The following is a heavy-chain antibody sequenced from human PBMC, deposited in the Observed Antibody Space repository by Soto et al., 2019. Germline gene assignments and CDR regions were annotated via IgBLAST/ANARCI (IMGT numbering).Heavy chain of an antibody. Sequence: SLRLSCAASGFTFSSYAMHWVRQAPGKGLEWVAVISYDGSNKYYADSVKGRFTISRDNSKNTLYLQMNSLRAEDTAVYYCARGYFYDSSGYEPLYYFDYWGQGNLVTVSS. CDR3: ARGYFYDSSGYEPLYYFDY. CDR1: GFTFSSYA. D-gene: IGHD3-22*01. J-gene: IGHJ4*02. CDR2: ISYDGSNK. V-gene: IGHV3-30-3*01.